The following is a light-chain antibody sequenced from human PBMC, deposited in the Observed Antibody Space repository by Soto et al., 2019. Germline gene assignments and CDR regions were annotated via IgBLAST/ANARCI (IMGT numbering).Light chain of an antibody. Sequence: DIQMTQSPSSVSASVGDTVTITCRASEDINSRLAWFQQQPGRPPKYVMQSSTMLQSGFPSRFAGSGSGRDFTLTIHTLQPEDSATYYCLQVANFPQTFGKGTKVDTK. CDR2: SST. J-gene: IGKJ1*01. CDR1: EDINSR. CDR3: LQVANFPQT. V-gene: IGKV1-12*01.